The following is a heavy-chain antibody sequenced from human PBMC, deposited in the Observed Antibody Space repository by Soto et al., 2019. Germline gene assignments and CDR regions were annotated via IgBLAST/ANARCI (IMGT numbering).Heavy chain of an antibody. CDR2: ISAYNGNT. V-gene: IGHV1-18*01. D-gene: IGHD3-22*01. J-gene: IGHJ4*02. Sequence: GASVKVSCEASGYSFTSYGISWVRQAPGQGLEWMGWISAYNGNTNHAQQLQGRVTMTTDTSTGTAYMELRSLRSDDTAVYYCARDSPYYYDSSGLPRFDYWGQGTLVTVSS. CDR3: ARDSPYYYDSSGLPRFDY. CDR1: GYSFTSYG.